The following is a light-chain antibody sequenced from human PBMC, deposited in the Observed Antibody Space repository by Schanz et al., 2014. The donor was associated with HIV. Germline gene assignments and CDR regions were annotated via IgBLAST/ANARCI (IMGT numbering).Light chain of an antibody. V-gene: IGKV1-5*03. CDR1: QNIANY. CDR3: QQLNNLPFT. CDR2: KAS. J-gene: IGKJ3*01. Sequence: DIQMTQSPSTLSASVGDRVTITCRTSQNIANYLNWYQQKPGKAPNLLISKASALGGGVPARFSGRGSGTSFTLTISSLQPEDFATYYCQQLNNLPFTFGPGTQVDVK.